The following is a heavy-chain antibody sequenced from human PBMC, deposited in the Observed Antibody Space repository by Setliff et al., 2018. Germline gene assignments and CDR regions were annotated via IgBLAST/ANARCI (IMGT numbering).Heavy chain of an antibody. CDR3: ARDFGHGGDSDY. D-gene: IGHD2-21*02. Sequence: KPSETLSLTCTVSGYSISSGYIWGWIRQPPGKGLEWVGNIGHTGSINYNPSLKSRLTISRDTSKNQVSLKLNSVTATDTAVYYCARDFGHGGDSDYWGQGILVTVSS. V-gene: IGHV4-38-2*02. J-gene: IGHJ4*02. CDR1: GYSISSGYI. CDR2: IGHTGSI.